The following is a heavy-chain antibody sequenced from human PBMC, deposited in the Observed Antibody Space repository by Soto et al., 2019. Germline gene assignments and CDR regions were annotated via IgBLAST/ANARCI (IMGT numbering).Heavy chain of an antibody. Sequence: VQLVQSGAEVKQPGSSVKASCKASGGTFSSYTVTWVRQAPGQGLEWMGGFVPIVGTTDYSQNFQGRLTITADESATTGYMELSSLTSDDTARYYCAIGSTYSGEFEFWGQGTLVTVSS. J-gene: IGHJ4*02. D-gene: IGHD1-26*01. CDR1: GGTFSSYT. CDR3: AIGSTYSGEFEF. CDR2: FVPIVGTT. V-gene: IGHV1-69*01.